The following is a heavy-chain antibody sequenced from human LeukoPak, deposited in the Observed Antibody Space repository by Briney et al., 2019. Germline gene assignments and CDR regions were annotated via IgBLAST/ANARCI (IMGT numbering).Heavy chain of an antibody. Sequence: SETLSLTCTVSGGSISSHYWSWIRQPPGRELEWIGYIYYSGSTYYNPSLKSRVTISVDTSKNQFSLKLSSVTAADTAVYYCARNYCSSTSCYNPPYYMDVWGKGTTVTVSS. V-gene: IGHV4-59*06. CDR3: ARNYCSSTSCYNPPYYMDV. J-gene: IGHJ6*03. D-gene: IGHD2-2*02. CDR1: GGSISSHY. CDR2: IYYSGST.